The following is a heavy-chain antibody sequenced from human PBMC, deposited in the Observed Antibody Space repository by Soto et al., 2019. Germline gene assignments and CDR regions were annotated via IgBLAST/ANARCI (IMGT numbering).Heavy chain of an antibody. J-gene: IGHJ4*02. D-gene: IGHD3-16*01. CDR2: IYSGGST. CDR3: ARAGGLPLAYYFDY. V-gene: IGHV3-53*01. Sequence: GGSLRLSCAASGFTVSSNYMSWVRQAPGKGLEWVSVIYSGGSTYYADSVKGRFTISRDNSKNTLYLQMNSLRAEDTAVYYCARAGGLPLAYYFDYWGQGTLVTVSS. CDR1: GFTVSSNY.